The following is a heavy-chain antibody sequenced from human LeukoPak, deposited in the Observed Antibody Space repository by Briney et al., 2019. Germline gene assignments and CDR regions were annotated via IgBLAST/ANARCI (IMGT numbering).Heavy chain of an antibody. J-gene: IGHJ4*02. D-gene: IGHD3-3*01. CDR1: GGTFSSNT. CDR2: IIPILGIA. Sequence: SVKVSCKASGGTFSSNTISWVRQAPGQGLEWMGRIIPILGIANYAQKFQGRVTITADKSTSTAYMELSSLRSEDTAVYYCARDREANYDFWSGYITYFDYWGQGTLVTVSS. V-gene: IGHV1-69*04. CDR3: ARDREANYDFWSGYITYFDY.